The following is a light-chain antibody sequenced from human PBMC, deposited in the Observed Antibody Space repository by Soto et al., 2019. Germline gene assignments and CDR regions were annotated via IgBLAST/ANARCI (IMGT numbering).Light chain of an antibody. Sequence: DIQLTQSPSLLSASVGDIVTITCRASQGISNHFAWFQQKPGTAPRLLIYGAFTLQSGVPSRFSGSMSGTEFTLTISSLQPEDFATYYCQQFYSYPFTFGPGTKVDVK. CDR1: QGISNH. V-gene: IGKV1-9*01. CDR2: GAF. CDR3: QQFYSYPFT. J-gene: IGKJ3*01.